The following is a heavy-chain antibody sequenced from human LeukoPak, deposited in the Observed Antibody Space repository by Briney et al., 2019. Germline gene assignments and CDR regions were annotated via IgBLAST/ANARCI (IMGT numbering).Heavy chain of an antibody. Sequence: PSETLSLTCTVSGGSISSYYWSWIRQPPGKGPEWIGYIYYSGSTNYNPSPKSRVTISVDTSKNQFSLKLSSVTAADTAVYYCARGVSSYHHYNKGNVPAEYFQHWGQGTLVTVSS. CDR2: IYYSGST. CDR1: GGSISSYY. V-gene: IGHV4-59*08. J-gene: IGHJ1*01. D-gene: IGHD6-6*01. CDR3: ARGVSSYHHYNKGNVPAEYFQH.